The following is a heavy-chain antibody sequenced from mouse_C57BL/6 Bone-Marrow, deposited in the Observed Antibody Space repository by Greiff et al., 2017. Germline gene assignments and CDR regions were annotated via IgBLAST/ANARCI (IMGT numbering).Heavy chain of an antibody. CDR2: IWWDDDK. CDR1: GFSLSTFGMG. J-gene: IGHJ4*01. V-gene: IGHV8-8*01. Sequence: QVTLKVSGPGILQPSQTLSLTCSFSGFSLSTFGMGVGWIRQPSGKGLEWLAHIWWDDDKYYNTALKSRLTISKDTSKNQVFLKIANVDTADTATYYCARIRSYYVSSYVDYAMDYWGQGTSVTVSS. CDR3: ARIRSYYVSSYVDYAMDY. D-gene: IGHD1-1*01.